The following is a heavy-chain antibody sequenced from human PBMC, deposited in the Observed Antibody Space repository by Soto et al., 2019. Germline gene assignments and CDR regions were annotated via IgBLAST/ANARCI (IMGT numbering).Heavy chain of an antibody. V-gene: IGHV4-31*03. J-gene: IGHJ5*02. CDR3: ARGGDSSKWFAT. CDR1: GGSITSGGSF. CDR2: IGYSGAT. Sequence: TLSLTCTVSGGSITSGGSFWSWIRQHPGKGPEWIAFIGYSGATSYNPSLASRVTISADTYKSQFSLNLRSVTAADTAVYYCARGGDSSKWFATWGQGTLVTVSS. D-gene: IGHD2-15*01.